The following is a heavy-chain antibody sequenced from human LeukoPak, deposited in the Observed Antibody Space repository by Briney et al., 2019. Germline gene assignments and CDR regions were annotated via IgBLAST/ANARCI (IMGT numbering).Heavy chain of an antibody. CDR3: ASFDN. CDR2: ISSSTGTI. J-gene: IGHJ4*02. CDR1: GFTFSSYS. V-gene: IGHV3-48*02. Sequence: GGSLRLSCAASGFTFSSYSMNWVRQAPGKGLEWVSYISSSTGTIYYADSVKGRFTISRDNAKNSLYLQMSSLRDEDTAVYYCASFDNWGQGTPVTVSS.